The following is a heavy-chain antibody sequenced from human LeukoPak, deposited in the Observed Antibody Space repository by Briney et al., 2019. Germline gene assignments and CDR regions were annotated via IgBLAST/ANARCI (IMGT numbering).Heavy chain of an antibody. CDR2: ISDSGSDT. CDR1: GFSFSAYA. V-gene: IGHV3-23*01. D-gene: IGHD1-14*01. Sequence: PGGSLRLSCVASGFSFSAYAMSWVRQAPGTGLQWVSSISDSGSDTYYADSVKGRFTISRDNSKNTLYLQMNSLRAEDTAVYYWARKKTLDYWGQGTLVTVSS. CDR3: ARKKTLDY. J-gene: IGHJ4*02.